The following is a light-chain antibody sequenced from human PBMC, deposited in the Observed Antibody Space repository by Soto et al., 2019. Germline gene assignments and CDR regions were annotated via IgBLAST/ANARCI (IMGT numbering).Light chain of an antibody. CDR1: QSISNW. CDR2: KSS. CDR3: QHYTRYTT. Sequence: DIQMTQSHSTLSASVGDRVTITCRASQSISNWLAWYQQNPGKAPKLLLYKSSSLESGVPLRFSGSGSGTEFTLTISSLQPDDFATYYCQHYTRYTTVGQGTKLEIK. J-gene: IGKJ2*01. V-gene: IGKV1-5*03.